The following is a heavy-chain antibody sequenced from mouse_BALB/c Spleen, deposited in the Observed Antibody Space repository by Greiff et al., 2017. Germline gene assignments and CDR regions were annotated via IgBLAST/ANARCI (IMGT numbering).Heavy chain of an antibody. CDR3: ARGGYYGSSYYFDY. V-gene: IGHV5-9-4*01. D-gene: IGHD1-1*01. CDR2: ISSGGSYT. J-gene: IGHJ2*01. CDR1: GFTFSSYA. Sequence: EVNVVDSGGGLVKPGGSLKLSCAASGFTFSSYAMSWVRQSPEKRLEWVAEISSGGSYTYYPDTVTGRFTISRDNAKNTLYLEMSSLRSEDTAMYYCARGGYYGSSYYFDYWGQGTTLTVSS.